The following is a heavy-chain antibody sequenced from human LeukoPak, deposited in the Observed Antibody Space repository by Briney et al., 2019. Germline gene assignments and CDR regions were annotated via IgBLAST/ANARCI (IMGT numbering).Heavy chain of an antibody. V-gene: IGHV4-34*01. CDR2: IYHSGST. CDR1: GGSFSGYY. D-gene: IGHD2-2*01. CDR3: ARDLYCSSTSCYRLTNWFDP. J-gene: IGHJ5*02. Sequence: PSETLSLTCAVYGGSFSGYYWSWIRQPPGKGLEWIGSIYHSGSTYYNPSLKSRDTISVDTSKNQFSLKLSSVTAADTAVYYCARDLYCSSTSCYRLTNWFDPWAREPWSLSPQ.